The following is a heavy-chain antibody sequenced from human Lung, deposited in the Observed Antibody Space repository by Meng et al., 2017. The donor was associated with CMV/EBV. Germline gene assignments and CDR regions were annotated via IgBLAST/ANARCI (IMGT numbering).Heavy chain of an antibody. CDR3: ARDSISLLTSEYYFDY. D-gene: IGHD1-26*01. V-gene: IGHV7-4-1*02. J-gene: IGHJ4*02. Sequence: ASXXVSXKASGYSFTSYAMNWVRQAPGQGLEWMGWINTDTGNPTYAQGFTGRFVFSLDTSVSTAYLQISSLNAEDTAVYYCARDSISLLTSEYYFDYWGQGXLVTVSS. CDR1: GYSFTSYA. CDR2: INTDTGNP.